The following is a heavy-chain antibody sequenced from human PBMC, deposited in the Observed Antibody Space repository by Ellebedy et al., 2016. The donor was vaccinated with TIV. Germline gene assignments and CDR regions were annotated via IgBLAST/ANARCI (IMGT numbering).Heavy chain of an antibody. D-gene: IGHD6-6*01. Sequence: PGGSLRLSCAASGFTFSSYAMNWVRQAPGKGLEWVANINQDGSETYYVDSVKGRFTISRDNARNSLYLQMNSLRVEDMAVYYCARGDSNSGDYWGQGTLVTVSS. J-gene: IGHJ4*02. V-gene: IGHV3-7*04. CDR3: ARGDSNSGDY. CDR2: INQDGSET. CDR1: GFTFSSYA.